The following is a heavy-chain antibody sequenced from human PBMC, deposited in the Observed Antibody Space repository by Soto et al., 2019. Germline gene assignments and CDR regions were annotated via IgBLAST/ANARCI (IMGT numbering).Heavy chain of an antibody. CDR1: DDSINSDKYY. Sequence: SETLSLTCSVSDDSINSDKYYWGWIRQPPGKGLEWIGSIYYRGNAYYNPSLQTRVTISLDTSKSQFSLKLSSVTAADTAVYYCASSEPRNGIVAAAYDYWGQGTLVTVSS. D-gene: IGHD2-2*01. CDR2: IYYRGNA. J-gene: IGHJ4*02. CDR3: ASSEPRNGIVAAAYDY. V-gene: IGHV4-39*01.